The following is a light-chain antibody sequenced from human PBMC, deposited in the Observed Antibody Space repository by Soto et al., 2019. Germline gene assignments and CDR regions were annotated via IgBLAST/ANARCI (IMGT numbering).Light chain of an antibody. V-gene: IGKV1-17*01. CDR3: LQHNSYPLT. CDR2: AAS. J-gene: IGKJ4*01. CDR1: QGLRDD. Sequence: DIQMTQSPSSVSASIGDRVTITCRASQGLRDDLAWYQQKPGKAPKRLIYAASSLQSGVPSRFSGSGSRTEFTLTTNSLQPEDFATYYCLQHNSYPLTFGGGTKVEIK.